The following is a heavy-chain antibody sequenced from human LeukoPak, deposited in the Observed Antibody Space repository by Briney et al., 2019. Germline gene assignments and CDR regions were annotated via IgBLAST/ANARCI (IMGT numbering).Heavy chain of an antibody. CDR3: ATARALTRAGMDV. J-gene: IGHJ6*01. V-gene: IGHV3-21*01. CDR1: RFTFSTYA. CDR2: ISSSGSYI. Sequence: GGSLRLSCTASRFTFSTYAMSWVRQAPRKGLEWVSSISSSGSYIYDADSVKGRFTIPRDNAKNSLYLQMNRLRAEDTAVYYCATARALTRAGMDVWGQGTTVTVSS.